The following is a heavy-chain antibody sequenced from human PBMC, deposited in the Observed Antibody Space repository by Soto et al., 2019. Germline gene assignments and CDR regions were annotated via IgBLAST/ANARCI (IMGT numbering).Heavy chain of an antibody. D-gene: IGHD3-22*01. V-gene: IGHV3-9*01. CDR2: ISWNSGSI. CDR3: AKDMGDHIIGYYFDY. Sequence: GGSLRLSCAASGFSFDDYAMHWVRQAPGKGLEWVSGISWNSGSIGYADFVKDRFTISRDNAKNSLFLQMNNLRAEDTSFYYCAKDMGDHIIGYYFDYWGQGTLVTVSS. J-gene: IGHJ4*02. CDR1: GFSFDDYA.